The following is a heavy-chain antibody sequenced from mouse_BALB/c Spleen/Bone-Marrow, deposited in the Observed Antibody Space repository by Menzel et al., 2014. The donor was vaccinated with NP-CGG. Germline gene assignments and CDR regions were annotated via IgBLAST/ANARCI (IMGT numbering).Heavy chain of an antibody. CDR3: ARGGYYKYDEDAMDY. V-gene: IGHV2-9*02. D-gene: IGHD2-14*01. J-gene: IGHJ4*01. CDR1: GFSLTSYG. Sequence: VQRVESGPGLVAPSQSLSITCTVSGFSLTSYGVHWVRQPPGKGLEWLGVIWAGGITNYNSTLMSRLSINKDDSKSKVFLKMNSLQTDDTAMYYCARGGYYKYDEDAMDYWGQGTSATVSS. CDR2: IWAGGIT.